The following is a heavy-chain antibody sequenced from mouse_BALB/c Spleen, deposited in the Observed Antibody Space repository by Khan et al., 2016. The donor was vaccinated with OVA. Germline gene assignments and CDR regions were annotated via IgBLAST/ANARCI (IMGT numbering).Heavy chain of an antibody. V-gene: IGHV7-3*02. CDR1: GFTFTDYY. J-gene: IGHJ2*01. CDR2: IANKADGYRT. CDR3: ARDQVGSYFDY. Sequence: EVELVESGGGLVQSGGSLRLSCATSGFTFTDYYMTWVRQPTGEALEWLGFIANKADGYRTEYSASVKGRFTISRDSSQNILYLQMTTLRAEDSATYYCARDQVGSYFDYWGQGTTLTVSS. D-gene: IGHD4-1*02.